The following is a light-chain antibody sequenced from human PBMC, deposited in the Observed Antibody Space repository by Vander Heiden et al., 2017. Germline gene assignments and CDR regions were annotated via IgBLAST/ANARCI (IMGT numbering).Light chain of an antibody. V-gene: IGKV1-8*01. CDR3: QHDDNSPIT. CDR2: AST. J-gene: IGKJ4*01. Sequence: AIRMTQSPSSFSASTGDSVTITCRARQGISSYLAWYQQKPGKAPKLLLYASTTLRRGVPSRCSGSGSGADFTLTISCLQSEDFATYCYQHDDNSPITFGGGTKVXIK. CDR1: QGISSY.